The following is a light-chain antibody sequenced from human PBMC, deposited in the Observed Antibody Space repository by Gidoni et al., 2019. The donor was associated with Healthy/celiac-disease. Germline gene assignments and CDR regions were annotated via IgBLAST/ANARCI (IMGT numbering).Light chain of an antibody. CDR2: GES. V-gene: IGKV3-15*01. J-gene: IGKJ2*01. CDR1: QSVSSN. CDR3: QQYNNWPPYT. Sequence: EIVMMKSPATLSVSPGERATLSCRASQSVSSNLAWYQQKPGQAPRLLIYGESTRATGIPARFSGSGSGTEFTLTISSLQSEDFAVYYCQQYNNWPPYTFGQGTKLEIK.